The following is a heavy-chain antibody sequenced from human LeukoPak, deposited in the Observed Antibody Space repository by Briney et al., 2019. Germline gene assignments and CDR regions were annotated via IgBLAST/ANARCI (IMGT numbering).Heavy chain of an antibody. D-gene: IGHD3-22*01. CDR3: ARDSYYDSSGYYDAFDI. V-gene: IGHV4-59*01. CDR1: GGSISSYY. Sequence: SETLSLTCTGSGGSISSYYWSWIRQPPGKGMQWIGYIYYSGSTNYNPSLKSRVTISVDTSKNQFSLKLSSVTAADTAVYYCARDSYYDSSGYYDAFDIWGQGTMVTVSS. J-gene: IGHJ3*02. CDR2: IYYSGST.